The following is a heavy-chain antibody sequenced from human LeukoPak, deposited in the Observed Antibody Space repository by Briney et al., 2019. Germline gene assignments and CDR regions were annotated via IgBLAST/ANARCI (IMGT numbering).Heavy chain of an antibody. Sequence: SVKVSCKASGGTFSSYAISWVRQAPGQGLEWMGGIIPIFGTTNYAQKFQGRVTITADKSTSTAYMDLSSLRSGDTAVYYCAREKTLAAGLGFDPWGQGTLVTVSS. D-gene: IGHD6-13*01. V-gene: IGHV1-69*06. J-gene: IGHJ5*02. CDR2: IIPIFGTT. CDR1: GGTFSSYA. CDR3: AREKTLAAGLGFDP.